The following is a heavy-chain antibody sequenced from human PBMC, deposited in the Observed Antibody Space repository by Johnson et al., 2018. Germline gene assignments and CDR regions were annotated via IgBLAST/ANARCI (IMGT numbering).Heavy chain of an antibody. CDR2: IYTSGST. V-gene: IGHV4-61*02. CDR1: GGSISSGSYY. D-gene: IGHD3-9*01. J-gene: IGHJ3*02. CDR3: ARVGYGMLTSYSLLAFDI. Sequence: QVQLQESGPGLVKPSQTLSLTCTVSGGSISSGSYYWSWIRQPAGKGLEWIGRIYTSGSTNYNPSLKSRVTISVDTSKNQFSLKLSSVTAADSGVYYCARVGYGMLTSYSLLAFDIWGPGTMVTVSS.